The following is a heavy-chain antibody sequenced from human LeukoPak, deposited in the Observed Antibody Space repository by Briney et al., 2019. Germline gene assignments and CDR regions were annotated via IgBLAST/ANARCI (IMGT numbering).Heavy chain of an antibody. CDR3: AKGTMVRGVMRDYFDY. V-gene: IGHV1-2*02. Sequence: ASVKVSCKASGYTFTAHYIHWVRQAPGQGLEWMGWINPNSGVTYYAQTFQGRVTMTRDTSISSAYMELSRLRSDDTAVYYCAKGTMVRGVMRDYFDYWGQGTLVTVSS. D-gene: IGHD3-10*01. CDR1: GYTFTAHY. J-gene: IGHJ4*02. CDR2: INPNSGVT.